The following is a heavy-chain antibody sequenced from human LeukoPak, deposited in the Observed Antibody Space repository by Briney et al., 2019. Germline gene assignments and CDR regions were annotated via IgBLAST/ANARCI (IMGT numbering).Heavy chain of an antibody. CDR3: AKEPRFYYDSSRYCYFDY. D-gene: IGHD3-22*01. Sequence: GGSLRLSCAASGFTFSSYAMSWVRQAPGKGLEWVSGISGSGGSTYYADSVKGRFTTSRDNSKNTLYLQMNSLRAEDTAVYYCAKEPRFYYDSSRYCYFDYWGQGTLVTVSS. CDR2: ISGSGGST. J-gene: IGHJ4*02. CDR1: GFTFSSYA. V-gene: IGHV3-23*01.